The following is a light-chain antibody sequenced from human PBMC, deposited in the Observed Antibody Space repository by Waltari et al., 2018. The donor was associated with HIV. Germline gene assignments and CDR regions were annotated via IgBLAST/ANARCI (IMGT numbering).Light chain of an antibody. CDR3: QQYNDWPPNT. CDR1: QTINNN. V-gene: IGKV3D-15*01. CDR2: GAS. J-gene: IGKJ2*01. Sequence: EIVMTQSPLILSVSPGERATLSCRTSQTINNNLAWYQQKPGQAPRLLIYGASTRAPGIPPRFSGSGSETRFTLTISSLQSEDFAIYYCQQYNDWPPNTFGQGTKVEIK.